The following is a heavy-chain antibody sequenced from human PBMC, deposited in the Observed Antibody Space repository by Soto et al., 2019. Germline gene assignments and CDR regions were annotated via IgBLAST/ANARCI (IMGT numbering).Heavy chain of an antibody. Sequence: PGGSLRLSCAASGFTFSSYEMNWVRQAPGKGLEWVSYISSSGSTIYYADSVKGRFTISRDNAKNSLYLQMNSLRAEDTAVYYCARGLNYYDSSGYYSEARHFDYWGQGTLVTVSS. D-gene: IGHD3-22*01. J-gene: IGHJ4*02. CDR2: ISSSGSTI. CDR1: GFTFSSYE. V-gene: IGHV3-48*03. CDR3: ARGLNYYDSSGYYSEARHFDY.